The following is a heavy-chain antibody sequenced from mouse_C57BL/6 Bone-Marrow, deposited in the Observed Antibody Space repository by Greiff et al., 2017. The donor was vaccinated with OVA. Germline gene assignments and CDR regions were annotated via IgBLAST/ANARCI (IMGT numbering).Heavy chain of an antibody. D-gene: IGHD1-1*01. CDR2: IYPSDSET. CDR1: GYTFTSYW. Sequence: VQLQQPGAELVRPGSSVKLSCKASGYTFTSYWMDWVKQRPGQGLEWIGNIYPSDSETHYNQKFKDKATLTVDKSSSTAYMQLSSLTSEDSAVYYCARSYYDGSSYGYWYFDVWGTGTTVTVSS. J-gene: IGHJ1*03. CDR3: ARSYYDGSSYGYWYFDV. V-gene: IGHV1-61*01.